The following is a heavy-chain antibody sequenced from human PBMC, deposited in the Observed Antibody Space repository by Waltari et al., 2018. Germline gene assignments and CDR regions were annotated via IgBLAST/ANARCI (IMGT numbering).Heavy chain of an antibody. CDR3: ARGVGATAM. Sequence: EVQLVESGGGLVEPGGSLMLSCAASGCTFSSYWMQWVGQAPGKGLVGVLSINSYGSSTSYADSVKGRFTISRDNAKNTLYLQMNSLGAEDTAVYYCARGVGATAMWGQGTLVTVSS. CDR2: INSYGSST. V-gene: IGHV3-74*01. J-gene: IGHJ4*02. D-gene: IGHD1-26*01. CDR1: GCTFSSYW.